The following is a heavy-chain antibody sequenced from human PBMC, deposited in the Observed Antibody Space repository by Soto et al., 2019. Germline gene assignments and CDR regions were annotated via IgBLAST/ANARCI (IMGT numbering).Heavy chain of an antibody. Sequence: QVQLQESGPGLVRPSQTLSLTCTVSGDSISSADYYWSWIPQPPGKGLGWIGHIFYSGTTYYNPSLKSRLTISVDTSKNHFSLRLTSVTAADTAVYYCARDLWVEPELYYYGMDVWGQGTTVTVSS. CDR1: GDSISSADYY. D-gene: IGHD1-1*01. V-gene: IGHV4-30-4*01. J-gene: IGHJ6*02. CDR3: ARDLWVEPELYYYGMDV. CDR2: IFYSGTT.